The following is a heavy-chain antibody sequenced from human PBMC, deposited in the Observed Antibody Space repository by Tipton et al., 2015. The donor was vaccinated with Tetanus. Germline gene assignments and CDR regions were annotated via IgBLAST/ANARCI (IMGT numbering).Heavy chain of an antibody. CDR3: ARTAYSSSAFDY. CDR1: GGSISSGDYY. J-gene: IGHJ4*02. D-gene: IGHD6-6*01. Sequence: TLSLTCTVSGGSISSGDYYWSWIRQPPGKGLEWIGYIYYSGSTYYNPSLKSRVTISADTSKNQFSLKLSSVTAADTAVYYCARTAYSSSAFDYWGQGTLVTVSS. CDR2: IYYSGST. V-gene: IGHV4-30-4*01.